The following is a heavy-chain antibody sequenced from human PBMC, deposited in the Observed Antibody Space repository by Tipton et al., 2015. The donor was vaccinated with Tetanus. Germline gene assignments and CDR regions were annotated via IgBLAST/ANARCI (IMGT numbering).Heavy chain of an antibody. J-gene: IGHJ5*02. D-gene: IGHD3-3*01. CDR3: ARRDHVTVFGVVRGGWFDP. Sequence: TLSLTCDVYGGSFSGNYWSWIRQPPGKGLEWIGSIYYSVSTYYNPSLKSRVTISVDTSKNQISLRLRSVTAADTAVYYCARRDHVTVFGVVRGGWFDPWGQGTLVTVSS. CDR1: GGSFSGNY. CDR2: IYYSVST. V-gene: IGHV4-34*01.